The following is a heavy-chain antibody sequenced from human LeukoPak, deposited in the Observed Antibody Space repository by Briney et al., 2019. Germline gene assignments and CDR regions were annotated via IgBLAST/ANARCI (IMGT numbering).Heavy chain of an antibody. D-gene: IGHD5-18*01. J-gene: IGHJ4*02. Sequence: KPGGSLRLSCAASGFTFSNAWMSWVRQAPGKGLEWVGRIKSKAEGVTINYAAPVKGRFTLSRDDSKNTLYLQMNSQETEDTAVYYCTIESGYTLLYWGRGTLVTVSS. CDR3: TIESGYTLLY. V-gene: IGHV3-15*01. CDR1: GFTFSNAW. CDR2: IKSKAEGVTI.